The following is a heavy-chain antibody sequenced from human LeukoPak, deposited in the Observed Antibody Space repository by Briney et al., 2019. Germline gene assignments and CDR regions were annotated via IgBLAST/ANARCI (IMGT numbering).Heavy chain of an antibody. V-gene: IGHV3-23*01. D-gene: IGHD3-22*01. CDR3: ARDLDYYDSSGYYYVDHDAFDI. Sequence: GGSLRLSCAASGFTFSSYAMSWVRQAPGKGLEWVSAISGSGGSTYYADSVKGRFTISRDNSKNTLYLQMNSLRAEDTAVYYCARDLDYYDSSGYYYVDHDAFDIWGQGTMVTVSS. J-gene: IGHJ3*02. CDR1: GFTFSSYA. CDR2: ISGSGGST.